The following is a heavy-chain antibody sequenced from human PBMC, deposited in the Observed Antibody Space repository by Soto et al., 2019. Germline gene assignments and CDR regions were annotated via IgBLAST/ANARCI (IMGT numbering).Heavy chain of an antibody. CDR1: GFTFSNYG. CDR3: GTDGPGKQSLVGYYFDY. J-gene: IGHJ4*02. D-gene: IGHD6-19*01. CDR2: LSADGSKK. V-gene: IGHV3-30*03. Sequence: QVQLVESGGGVVQPGRSLRLSCAASGFTFSNYGMHWVRQAPGKGLEWVAVLSADGSKKYYVDSVKGRFTISRDNSKNTLYLQMDSLGGEDTAVYYCGTDGPGKQSLVGYYFDYWGQGTLVTVSS.